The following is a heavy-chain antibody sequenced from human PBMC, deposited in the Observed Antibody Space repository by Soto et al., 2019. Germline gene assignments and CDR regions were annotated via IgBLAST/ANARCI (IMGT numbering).Heavy chain of an antibody. V-gene: IGHV5-51*01. CDR1: GYAFTSYW. Sequence: GESLKISCTGSGYAFTSYWIAWVRQMPGKGLEWMGIIYPGDSDTRYSPSFQGQVTISADKSITTAYLQWSSLKASDTAMYYCARGYCTTTICDPWFDPWGQGALVTVSS. CDR2: IYPGDSDT. CDR3: ARGYCTTTICDPWFDP. J-gene: IGHJ5*02. D-gene: IGHD2-2*01.